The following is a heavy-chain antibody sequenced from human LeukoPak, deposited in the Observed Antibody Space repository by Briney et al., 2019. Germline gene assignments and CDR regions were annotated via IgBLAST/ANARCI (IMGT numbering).Heavy chain of an antibody. CDR2: IRYDGSNK. V-gene: IGHV3-30*02. CDR1: GFLFSSHT. CDR3: AKLGATVTTVDY. D-gene: IGHD4-17*01. Sequence: GGSLRLSCAASGFLFSSHTLNWVRQAPGKGLEWVAFIRYDGSNKYYADSVKGRFTISRDNSKNTLYLQMNSLRAEDTAVYYCAKLGATVTTVDYWGQGTLVTVSS. J-gene: IGHJ4*02.